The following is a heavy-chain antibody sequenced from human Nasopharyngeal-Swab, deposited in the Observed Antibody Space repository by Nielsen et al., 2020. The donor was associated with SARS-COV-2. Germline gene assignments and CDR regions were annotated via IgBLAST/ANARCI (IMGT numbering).Heavy chain of an antibody. J-gene: IGHJ4*02. Sequence: GGSLRLSCAASGFTFSSYGMHWVRQAPGKGLEWVAVISYDGSNKYYADSVKGRITISRDNSKNTLYLQMNSLRAEDTAVYYCAKGLEMATADYWGQGTLVTVSS. CDR3: AKGLEMATADY. CDR2: ISYDGSNK. CDR1: GFTFSSYG. D-gene: IGHD5-24*01. V-gene: IGHV3-30*18.